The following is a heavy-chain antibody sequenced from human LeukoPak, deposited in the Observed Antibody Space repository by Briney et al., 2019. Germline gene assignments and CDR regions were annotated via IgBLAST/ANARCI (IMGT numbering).Heavy chain of an antibody. V-gene: IGHV3-7*01. Sequence: GGSLRRSCAASGFTFSSYWMSWVRQAPGKGLEWVANIKQDGSEKYYVDSVKGRFTISRDNAKNSLYLQMNSLRAEDTAVYCCARELINYDFSRRSRYFDYWGQGTLVTVSS. CDR3: ARELINYDFSRRSRYFDY. D-gene: IGHD3-3*01. J-gene: IGHJ4*02. CDR1: GFTFSSYW. CDR2: IKQDGSEK.